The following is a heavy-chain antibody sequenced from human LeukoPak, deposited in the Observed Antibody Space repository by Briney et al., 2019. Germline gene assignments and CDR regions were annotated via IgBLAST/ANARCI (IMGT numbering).Heavy chain of an antibody. CDR2: IYSGGTT. CDR1: GFTVSSNY. CDR3: ARDQYSYAHAAH. Sequence: GGSLRLSCAASGFTVSSNYMSWVRQAPGKGLEWVSVIYSGGTTYYADSVKGRFTISRDTSKNTLHLQMNSLRAEDTAVYYCARDQYSYAHAAHWGQGTLVTVSS. D-gene: IGHD5-18*01. V-gene: IGHV3-66*01. J-gene: IGHJ4*02.